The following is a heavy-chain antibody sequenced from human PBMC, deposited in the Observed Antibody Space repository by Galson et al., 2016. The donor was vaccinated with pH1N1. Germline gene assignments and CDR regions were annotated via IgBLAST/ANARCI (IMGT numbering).Heavy chain of an antibody. CDR1: GFTFSNYW. V-gene: IGHV3-7*01. Sequence: SLRLSCAASGFTFSNYWMSWVRQAPGKGLEWVVNINQDGCVKYYIDSVKGRFTISRDNAKNSLYLQMNSLRAEDTAVYYCARKVGDYWGQGTLVTVSS. CDR2: INQDGCVK. CDR3: ARKVGDY. J-gene: IGHJ4*02.